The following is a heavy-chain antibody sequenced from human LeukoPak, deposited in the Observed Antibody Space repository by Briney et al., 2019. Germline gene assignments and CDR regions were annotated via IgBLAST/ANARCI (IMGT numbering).Heavy chain of an antibody. Sequence: ASVKVSCKTSGFTFSNYHITWVRQAPGQGLEWMGWISISSGDTNYAQNVQGRVTMTTDTATSTAYMELTNLRSDDTAIYYCARGDSNWNQGYFDYWGRGTLVTVSS. V-gene: IGHV1-18*01. CDR1: GFTFSNYH. J-gene: IGHJ4*02. CDR2: ISISSGDT. D-gene: IGHD1-20*01. CDR3: ARGDSNWNQGYFDY.